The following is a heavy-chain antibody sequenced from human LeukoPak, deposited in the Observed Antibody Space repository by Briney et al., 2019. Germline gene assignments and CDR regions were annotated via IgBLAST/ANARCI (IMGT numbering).Heavy chain of an antibody. J-gene: IGHJ4*02. CDR1: GYTFTGYY. CDR2: INPNSGGT. D-gene: IGHD1-26*01. CDR3: ARDFSSVGATGPIDY. V-gene: IGHV1-2*02. Sequence: ASVKVSCKASGYTFTGYYMHWVRQAPGQGLEWMGWINPNSGGTSYTQKFQGRVTMTRDTSISTAYMELSRLRSGDTAVYYCARDFSSVGATGPIDYWGQGTLVTVSS.